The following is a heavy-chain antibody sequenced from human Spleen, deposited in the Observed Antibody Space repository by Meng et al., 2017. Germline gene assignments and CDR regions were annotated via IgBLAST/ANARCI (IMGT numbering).Heavy chain of an antibody. CDR3: AVGVIDNLDH. J-gene: IGHJ4*02. CDR2: INRSGST. CDR1: GGSFSDHY. Sequence: QLQLQQGGEGLLKPSETLSLSCAVYGGSFSDHYWSWIRQPPGKGLEWVGGINRSGSTNYNPSLKSRVTISVDTSKNQFSLKLTSVTAADTAVYYCAVGVIDNLDHWGQGMLVTVSS. D-gene: IGHD3-16*02. V-gene: IGHV4-34*01.